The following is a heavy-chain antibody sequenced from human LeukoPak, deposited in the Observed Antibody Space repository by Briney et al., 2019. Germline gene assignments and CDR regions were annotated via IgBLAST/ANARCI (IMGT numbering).Heavy chain of an antibody. J-gene: IGHJ6*03. CDR1: GFTVSSSY. V-gene: IGHV3-66*02. D-gene: IGHD1-26*01. CDR2: IYRGGYT. Sequence: GGSLRLSCAASGFTVSSSYMTWVRQAPGKGLEWVSIIYRGGYTYYADSVKGRFTISIDNSKNTLYLQMLRLRVEDTAVYHCARVSGELLCSYYFYMDVWGKETTVTVSS. CDR3: ARVSGELLCSYYFYMDV.